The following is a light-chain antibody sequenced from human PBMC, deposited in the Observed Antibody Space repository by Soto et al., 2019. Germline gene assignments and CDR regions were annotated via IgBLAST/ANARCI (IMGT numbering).Light chain of an antibody. CDR3: QQYGSSPPIT. Sequence: EIVLTQSPGTLSLSPGERATLSCRASQSVSNNYLAWYQQKPGQAPRLLIYGASNRATGIPDRFSGSVSGTDFTLTISRLEPEDFAVYYCQQYGSSPPITFGQGTRLEIK. V-gene: IGKV3-20*01. CDR2: GAS. J-gene: IGKJ5*01. CDR1: QSVSNNY.